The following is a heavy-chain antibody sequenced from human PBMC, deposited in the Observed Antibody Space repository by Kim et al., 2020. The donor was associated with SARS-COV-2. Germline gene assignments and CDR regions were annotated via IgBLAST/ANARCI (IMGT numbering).Heavy chain of an antibody. CDR3: AREDYTNSWYTDY. Sequence: SADSGKGRLTNSRDNAKNTLYLQINSLGAEDTAVYYCAREDYTNSWYTDYWGQGTLVTVSS. J-gene: IGHJ4*02. D-gene: IGHD6-13*01. V-gene: IGHV3-74*01.